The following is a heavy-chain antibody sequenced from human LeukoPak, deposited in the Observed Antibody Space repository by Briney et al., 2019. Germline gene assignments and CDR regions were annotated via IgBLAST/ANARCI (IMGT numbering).Heavy chain of an antibody. D-gene: IGHD5-18*01. V-gene: IGHV1-2*02. CDR2: INPNSGGT. Sequence: GASVKVSCKASGYTFTSYGISWVRQAPGQGLEWMGWINPNSGGTNYAQKFQGRVTMTRDTSISTAYMELSRLRSDDTAVYYCARGFATAMDETNNWFDPWGQGTLVTVSS. CDR3: ARGFATAMDETNNWFDP. CDR1: GYTFTSYG. J-gene: IGHJ5*02.